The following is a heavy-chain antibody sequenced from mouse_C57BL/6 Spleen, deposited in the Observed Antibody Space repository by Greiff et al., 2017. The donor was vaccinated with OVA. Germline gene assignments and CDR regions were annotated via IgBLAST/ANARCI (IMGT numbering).Heavy chain of an antibody. CDR1: GYTFTDYE. D-gene: IGHD1-1*01. J-gene: IGHJ2*01. Sequence: QVQLQQSGAELVRPGASVTLSCKASGYTFTDYEMHWVKQTPVHGLEWIGAIDPETGGTAYNQKFKGKAILTADKSSSTAYMELRSLTSEDSAVYYCTRDTTVPYYFDYWGQGTTLTVSS. CDR3: TRDTTVPYYFDY. CDR2: IDPETGGT. V-gene: IGHV1-15*01.